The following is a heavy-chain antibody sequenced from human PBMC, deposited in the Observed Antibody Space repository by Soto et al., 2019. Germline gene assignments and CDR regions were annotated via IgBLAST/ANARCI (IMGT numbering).Heavy chain of an antibody. J-gene: IGHJ5*02. D-gene: IGHD2-15*01. CDR1: GGSISSGVYY. CDR2: IYYSGST. CDR3: ARALTGYSVSNWFDP. V-gene: IGHV4-31*03. Sequence: QVQLQESGPGLVKPSQTLSLTCTVCGGSISSGVYYWSWIRQHPGKGMEWIGDIYYSGSTYYNPSLKSRVTLSVDTSKNQFSLRLSSVTAADTAVYYCARALTGYSVSNWFDPWGQGTLVTVSS.